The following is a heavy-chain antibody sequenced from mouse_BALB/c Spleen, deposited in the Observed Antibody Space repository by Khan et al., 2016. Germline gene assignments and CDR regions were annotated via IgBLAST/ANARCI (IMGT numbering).Heavy chain of an antibody. CDR1: VFNIKDYY. V-gene: IGHV14-4*02. J-gene: IGHJ2*01. D-gene: IGHD1-1*01. Sequence: VRLQQSGAELVRSGASVKLSCTASVFNIKDYYMHWVKQRPEQGLEWIGWIDPENGDTEYAPKFQGKATMTADTSSHAAYLQFSSLTSEDSAVYYCNAIYYGSDVYFDYWGQGTTLTVSS. CDR2: IDPENGDT. CDR3: NAIYYGSDVYFDY.